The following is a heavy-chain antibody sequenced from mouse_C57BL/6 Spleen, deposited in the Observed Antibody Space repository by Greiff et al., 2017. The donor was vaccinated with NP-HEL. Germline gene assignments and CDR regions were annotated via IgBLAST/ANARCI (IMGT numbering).Heavy chain of an antibody. CDR1: GYAFSSSW. CDR2: IYPGDGDT. Sequence: QVQLKQSGPELVKPGASVKISCKASGYAFSSSWMNWVKQRPGKGLEWIGRIYPGDGDTNYNGKFKGKATLTADKSSSTAYMQLSSLTSEDSAVYFCALMVTTRGRYFDYWGQGTTLTVSS. J-gene: IGHJ2*01. V-gene: IGHV1-82*01. CDR3: ALMVTTRGRYFDY. D-gene: IGHD2-2*01.